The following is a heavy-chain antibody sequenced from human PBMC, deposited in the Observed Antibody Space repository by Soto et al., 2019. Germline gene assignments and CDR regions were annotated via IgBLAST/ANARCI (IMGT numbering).Heavy chain of an antibody. V-gene: IGHV3-7*01. CDR1: GFTFSSYW. D-gene: IGHD3-3*01. Sequence: GGSLRLSCAASGFTFSSYWMSWVRQAPGKGLEWVASIKQDGSEKYYVDSVKGRFTISRDNAKNSLYLQMNSLRAEDTAVYYCARIYYDFWSGYYPNGMDVWGQGTTVTVSS. J-gene: IGHJ6*02. CDR3: ARIYYDFWSGYYPNGMDV. CDR2: IKQDGSEK.